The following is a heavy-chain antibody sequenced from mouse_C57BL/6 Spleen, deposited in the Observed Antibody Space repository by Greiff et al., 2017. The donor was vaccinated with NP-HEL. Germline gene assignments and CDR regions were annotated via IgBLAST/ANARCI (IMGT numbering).Heavy chain of an antibody. CDR2: IYPGSGST. D-gene: IGHD1-1*01. CDR1: GYTFTSYW. J-gene: IGHJ3*01. Sequence: QVQLQQSGAELVKPGASVKMSCKASGYTFTSYWITWVKQRPGQGLEWIGDIYPGSGSTNYNEKFKSKATLTVDTSSSTAYMQLSSLTSEDSAVYYCAREGPYYYGSRRGFAYWGQGTLVTVSA. V-gene: IGHV1-55*01. CDR3: AREGPYYYGSRRGFAY.